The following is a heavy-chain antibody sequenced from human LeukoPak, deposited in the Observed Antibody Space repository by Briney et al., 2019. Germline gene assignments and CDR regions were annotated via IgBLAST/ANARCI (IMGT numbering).Heavy chain of an antibody. V-gene: IGHV3-7*01. J-gene: IGHJ6*04. CDR3: AELGITMIGGV. D-gene: IGHD3-10*02. CDR2: IKQDGSEK. CDR1: GFAFSSYW. Sequence: GGSLRLSCVASGFAFSSYWMNWVRQAPGKGLEWVANIKQDGSEKYYVDSVKGRFTISRDNAKNSLYLQMNSLRAEDTAVYYCAELGITMIGGVWGKGTTVTISS.